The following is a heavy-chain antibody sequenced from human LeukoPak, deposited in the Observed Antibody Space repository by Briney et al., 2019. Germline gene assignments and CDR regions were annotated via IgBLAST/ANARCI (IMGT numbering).Heavy chain of an antibody. J-gene: IGHJ3*02. Sequence: PGGSLRLSCAASGFTFSTYSMNWVRQAPGKGLEWVSYISPASNSIYYADSVRGRFTISRDNAKNSLYLQMNSLRDEDTAVYYCARDRCGGDCYRAFDIWGQGTMVTVSS. CDR2: ISPASNSI. CDR3: ARDRCGGDCYRAFDI. V-gene: IGHV3-48*02. D-gene: IGHD2-21*02. CDR1: GFTFSTYS.